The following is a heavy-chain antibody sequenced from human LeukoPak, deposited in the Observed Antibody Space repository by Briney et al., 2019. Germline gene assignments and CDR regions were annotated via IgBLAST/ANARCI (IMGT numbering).Heavy chain of an antibody. CDR2: IYYSGST. V-gene: IGHV4-39*07. CDR3: ARDSDYDILTAYSGFDY. D-gene: IGHD3-9*01. J-gene: IGHJ4*02. CDR1: GGSISSGSYY. Sequence: PSETLSLTCSVYGGSISSGSYYWAWIRQPPGKGLEWIGTIYYSGSTYYNPSLKSRVTISVDTSKNQFSLKLSSVTAADTAVYYCARDSDYDILTAYSGFDYWGQGTLVTVSS.